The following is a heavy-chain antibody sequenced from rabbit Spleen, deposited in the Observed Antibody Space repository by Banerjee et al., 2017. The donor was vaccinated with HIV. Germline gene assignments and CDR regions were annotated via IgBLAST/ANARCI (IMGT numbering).Heavy chain of an antibody. V-gene: IGHV1S45*01. Sequence: QEQLEESGGDLVKPEGSLTLTCKASGFSLSNNYVMCWVRQAPGKGLEWIGCIYAGSGSPYYASWVNGRFTISKTSSTTVTLQMTSLTAADTATYFCARKPEYGGSGYPNFNLWGPGTLVTVS. CDR1: GFSLSNNYV. CDR2: IYAGSGSP. CDR3: ARKPEYGGSGYPNFNL. J-gene: IGHJ4*01. D-gene: IGHD8-1*01.